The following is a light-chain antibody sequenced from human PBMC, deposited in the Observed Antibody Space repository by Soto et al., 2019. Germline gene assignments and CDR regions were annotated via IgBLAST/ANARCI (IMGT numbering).Light chain of an antibody. V-gene: IGKV1-5*01. CDR2: DAS. CDR1: QSIETW. CDR3: QQYSTYSPWT. Sequence: DIQMTQSPSTLSASIGDTVTITCRASQSIETWLAWYQQKPGKAPKLLVYDASSLQDGVPSRCSGSGSGTDFTLTISSLQPDDFAAYYCQQYSTYSPWTFGQGTKVEIK. J-gene: IGKJ1*01.